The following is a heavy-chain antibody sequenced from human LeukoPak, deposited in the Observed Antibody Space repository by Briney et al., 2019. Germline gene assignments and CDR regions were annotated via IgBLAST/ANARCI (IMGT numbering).Heavy chain of an antibody. J-gene: IGHJ6*02. CDR1: GFTVSSNY. CDR3: ARATSLAYGMDV. V-gene: IGHV3-66*01. D-gene: IGHD2-2*01. Sequence: GSLRLSCAASGFTVSSNYMSWVRQAPGKGLEWVSVIYSGGSTYYADSVKGRFTISRDDSKNTLYLQMNSLRAEDTAVYYCARATSLAYGMDVWGQGTTVTVSS. CDR2: IYSGGST.